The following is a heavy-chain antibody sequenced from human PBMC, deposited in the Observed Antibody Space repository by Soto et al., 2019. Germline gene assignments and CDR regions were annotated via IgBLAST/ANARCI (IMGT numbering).Heavy chain of an antibody. CDR2: INPSGGST. D-gene: IGHD3-3*01. CDR1: GYTFTSYY. V-gene: IGHV1-46*01. J-gene: IGHJ6*02. CDR3: AGDFWSGRYGMDV. Sequence: ASVKVSCKASGYTFTSYYMHWVRQAPGQGLEWMGIINPSGGSTSYAQKFQGRVTMTRDTSTSTVYMELSSLRSEDTAVYYCAGDFWSGRYGMDVWGQGTTVTVSS.